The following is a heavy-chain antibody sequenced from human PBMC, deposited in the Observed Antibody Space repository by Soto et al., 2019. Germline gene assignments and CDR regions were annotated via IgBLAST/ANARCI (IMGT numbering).Heavy chain of an antibody. V-gene: IGHV5-10-1*01. CDR3: FRGGVTSRTFDY. D-gene: IGHD3-16*01. J-gene: IGHJ4*02. CDR1: GYSFTSFW. CDR2: IDPSDSYT. Sequence: PGESLKISCKGSGYSFTSFWITWVRQMPGKGLEWMGKIDPSDSYTTYSPSLQGHVTISADKSISTAYLQWSSLKASDSAIYYCFRGGVTSRTFDYWGQGTLVTVSS.